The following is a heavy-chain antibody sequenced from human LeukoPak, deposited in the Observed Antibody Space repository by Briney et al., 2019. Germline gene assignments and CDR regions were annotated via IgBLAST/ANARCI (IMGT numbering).Heavy chain of an antibody. V-gene: IGHV1-2*02. CDR1: GYTFTGYY. Sequence: GASVKVSCKASGYTFTGYYMHRVRQAPGQGLEWMGWINPNSGGTNYAQKFQGRVTMTRDTSISTAYMEPSRLRSDDTAVYYCAREEYSGYDFLFDYWGQGTLVTVSS. J-gene: IGHJ4*02. CDR3: AREEYSGYDFLFDY. CDR2: INPNSGGT. D-gene: IGHD5-12*01.